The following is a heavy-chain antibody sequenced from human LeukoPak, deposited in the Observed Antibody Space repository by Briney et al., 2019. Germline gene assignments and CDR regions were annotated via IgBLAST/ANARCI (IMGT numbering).Heavy chain of an antibody. J-gene: IGHJ4*02. Sequence: SETLSLTCTVSDGSINSFYWSWIRQPPGKGLEWIGYIYYSESTNYNPSLKSRVTISVDTSKNQFSLNLNSVTAADTAVYYCARAVAYGIDTGYFDYWGQGTLVTVSS. CDR1: DGSINSFY. D-gene: IGHD2-8*02. V-gene: IGHV4-59*01. CDR3: ARAVAYGIDTGYFDY. CDR2: IYYSEST.